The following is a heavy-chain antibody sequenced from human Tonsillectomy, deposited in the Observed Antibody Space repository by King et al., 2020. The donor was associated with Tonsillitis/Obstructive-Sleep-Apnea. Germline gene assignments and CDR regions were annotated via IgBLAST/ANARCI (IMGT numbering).Heavy chain of an antibody. CDR2: MDPSDSYT. D-gene: IGHD3-3*01. CDR3: ARHEGITIFGVVILSYYYMDV. J-gene: IGHJ6*03. CDR1: GYSFTSYW. Sequence: VQLVESGAEVKKPGESLRISCKGSGYSFTSYWISWVRQMPGKGLEWMGRMDPSDSYTNYSPSFQGHVTISADKSISTAYLQWSSLKASDTAMYYCARHEGITIFGVVILSYYYMDVWGKGTTVTVSS. V-gene: IGHV5-10-1*01.